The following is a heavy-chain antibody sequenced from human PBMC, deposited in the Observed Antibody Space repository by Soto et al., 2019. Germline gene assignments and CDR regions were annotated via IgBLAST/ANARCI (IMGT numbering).Heavy chain of an antibody. CDR2: IIPIFGTA. V-gene: IGHV1-69*13. D-gene: IGHD3-22*01. J-gene: IGHJ6*02. Sequence: SVKVSCKASGGTFSSYSISWVRQAPGQGLEWMGGIIPIFGTANYAQKFQGRVTITADESTSTAYMELSSLRSEDTAVYYCARDTSDYYDSSGYSHLYGMDVWGQGTTVTVSS. CDR1: GGTFSSYS. CDR3: ARDTSDYYDSSGYSHLYGMDV.